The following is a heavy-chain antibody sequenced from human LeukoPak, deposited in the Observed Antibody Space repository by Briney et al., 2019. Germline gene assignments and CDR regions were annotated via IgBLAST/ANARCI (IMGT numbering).Heavy chain of an antibody. CDR3: ARDPYYYGSGSYPDYYYGMDV. J-gene: IGHJ6*04. CDR2: ISSSSSYI. D-gene: IGHD3-10*01. V-gene: IGHV3-21*01. Sequence: GGSLRLSCAASGFTFSSYSMNWVRQAPGKGLEWVSSISSSSSYIYYADSVKGRLTISRDNAKNSLYLQMNSLRAEDTAVYYCARDPYYYGSGSYPDYYYGMDVWGKGTTVTVSS. CDR1: GFTFSSYS.